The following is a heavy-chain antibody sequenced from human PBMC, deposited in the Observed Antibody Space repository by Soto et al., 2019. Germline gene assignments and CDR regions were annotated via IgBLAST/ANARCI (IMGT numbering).Heavy chain of an antibody. CDR3: ARGVGYYDILTGYPTSNDY. Sequence: PSETLSLTCAVYGGSFSGYYWSWIRQPPGKGLEWIGEINHSGSTNYNPSLKSRVTISVDTSKNQFSLKLSSVTAADTAVYYCARGVGYYDILTGYPTSNDYWGQGTLVTVSS. D-gene: IGHD3-9*01. V-gene: IGHV4-34*01. CDR2: INHSGST. CDR1: GGSFSGYY. J-gene: IGHJ4*02.